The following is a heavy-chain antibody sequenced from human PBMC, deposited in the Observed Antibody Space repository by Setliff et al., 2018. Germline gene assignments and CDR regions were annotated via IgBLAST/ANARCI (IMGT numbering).Heavy chain of an antibody. Sequence: ASVKVSCKASGYTFTSYGISWVRQAPGQGLEWMGWISAYNGNTNYAQKLQGRVTMTTDTSTSTAYMELRSLRYDDTALYYCARVPQEALYYYDRGHYIDYWGQGTLVTVSS. D-gene: IGHD3-22*01. J-gene: IGHJ4*02. V-gene: IGHV1-18*01. CDR1: GYTFTSYG. CDR2: ISAYNGNT. CDR3: ARVPQEALYYYDRGHYIDY.